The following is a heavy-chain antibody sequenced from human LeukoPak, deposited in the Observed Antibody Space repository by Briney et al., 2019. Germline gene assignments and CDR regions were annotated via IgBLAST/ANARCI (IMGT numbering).Heavy chain of an antibody. D-gene: IGHD3-22*01. CDR3: ARVLSDSSGYYPFDY. CDR1: GGSISSYY. J-gene: IGHJ4*02. CDR2: IYYSGST. Sequence: SETLSLTCTASGGSISSYYWSWIRQPPGKGLEWVGYIYYSGSTNYNPSLKSRVTISVETSKNQFSLKLSSVTAADTAVYYCARVLSDSSGYYPFDYWGQGTLVTVSS. V-gene: IGHV4-59*01.